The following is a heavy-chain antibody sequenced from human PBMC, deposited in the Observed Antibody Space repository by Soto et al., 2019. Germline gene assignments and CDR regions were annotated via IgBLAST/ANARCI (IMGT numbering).Heavy chain of an antibody. CDR2: IGRSSATI. CDR1: GFTFSSYS. J-gene: IGHJ4*02. V-gene: IGHV3-48*01. Sequence: QLVESGGGLVQPGGSLRLSCAASGFTFSSYSMNWVRQAPGKGLEWVSYIGRSSATIYYADSVKGRFTISRDNAKNSLYLQINSLRADDTAVYYCARDLTLFDYWGQGTLVTVSS. CDR3: ARDLTLFDY.